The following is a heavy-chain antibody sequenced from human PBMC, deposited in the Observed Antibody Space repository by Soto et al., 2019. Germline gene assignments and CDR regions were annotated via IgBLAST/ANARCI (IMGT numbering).Heavy chain of an antibody. V-gene: IGHV4-34*01. Sequence: SETLSLTCAIYDGSFSVYYWIWIRQSPGEGLEWMGEINHSGSTNYSPSLKSRVTMSVDASKNQFSLKWNSVTAADTAVYYCARDSTRRAACDIWRQGTTVTVSS. CDR1: DGSFSVYY. CDR2: INHSGST. CDR3: ARDSTRRAACDI. J-gene: IGHJ3*02. D-gene: IGHD4-4*01.